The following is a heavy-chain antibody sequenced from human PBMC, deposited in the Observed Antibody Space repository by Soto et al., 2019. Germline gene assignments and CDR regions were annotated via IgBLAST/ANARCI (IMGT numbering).Heavy chain of an antibody. CDR1: GYTFTGYY. CDR3: ARDRSFRYCSSTSCYLRGHYGMDV. V-gene: IGHV1-2*04. J-gene: IGHJ6*02. Sequence: QVQLVQSGAEVKKPGASVKVSCKASGYTFTGYYMHWVRQAPGQGLEWMGWINPNSGGTNYAQKVQGWVTMTRDTSFSTAYMELCRLRSDDPAVYYCARDRSFRYCSSTSCYLRGHYGMDVWGQGTTVTVSS. D-gene: IGHD2-2*01. CDR2: INPNSGGT.